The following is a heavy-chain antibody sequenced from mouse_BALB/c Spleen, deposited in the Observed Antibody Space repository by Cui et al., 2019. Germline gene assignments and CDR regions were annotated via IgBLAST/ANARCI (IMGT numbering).Heavy chain of an antibody. CDR1: GYTFTSYW. D-gene: IGHD1-1*01. V-gene: IGHV1-72*01. CDR2: IDPNSGGT. CDR3: ARYDYYGSSYFDY. Sequence: PQSSTEVVSSWAPVQQYGKASGYTFTSYWMHWVKQRPGRGLEWIGRIDPNSGGTKYNEKFKSKATLTVDKPSSTAYMQLSSLTSEDSAVYYCARYDYYGSSYFDYWGQGTTLTVSS. J-gene: IGHJ2*01.